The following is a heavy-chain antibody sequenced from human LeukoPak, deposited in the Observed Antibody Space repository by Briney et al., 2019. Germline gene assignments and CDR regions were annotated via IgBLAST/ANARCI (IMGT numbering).Heavy chain of an antibody. Sequence: SETLSLTCAVYGGSFSGYYWSWIRQPPGKGLEWIGEINHSRSTNYNPSLKSRVTISVDTSKNQFSLKLSSVTAADTAVYYCARGADSSSWYYYYYYMDVWGKGTTVTVSS. V-gene: IGHV4-34*01. CDR2: INHSRST. CDR1: GGSFSGYY. J-gene: IGHJ6*03. CDR3: ARGADSSSWYYYYYYMDV. D-gene: IGHD6-13*01.